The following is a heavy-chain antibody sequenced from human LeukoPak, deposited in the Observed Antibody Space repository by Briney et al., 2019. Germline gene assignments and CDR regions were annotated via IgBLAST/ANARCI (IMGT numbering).Heavy chain of an antibody. CDR2: INWNGGST. D-gene: IGHD6-19*01. CDR3: ARSGYSSGWFNWFDP. Sequence: GGSLRLSCAASGFTFDDYGMSWVRQAPGKGLEWVSGINWNGGSTGYADSVKGRFTISRDNAKNSLYLQMNSLRAEDTAVYYCARSGYSSGWFNWFDPWGQGTLVTVSS. V-gene: IGHV3-20*04. CDR1: GFTFDDYG. J-gene: IGHJ5*02.